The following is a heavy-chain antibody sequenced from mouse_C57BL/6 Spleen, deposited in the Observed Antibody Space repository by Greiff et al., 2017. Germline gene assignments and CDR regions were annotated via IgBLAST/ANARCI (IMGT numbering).Heavy chain of an antibody. Sequence: VKLQQPGAELVRPGSSVKLSCKASGYTFTSYWMHWVKQRPIQGLEWIGNIDPSDSETHYNQKFKDKATLTVDKSSSTAYMQLSSLTSEDSAVYYCARGVYGNYFDYWGQGTTLTVSS. V-gene: IGHV1-52*01. CDR1: GYTFTSYW. CDR2: IDPSDSET. D-gene: IGHD2-1*01. J-gene: IGHJ2*01. CDR3: ARGVYGNYFDY.